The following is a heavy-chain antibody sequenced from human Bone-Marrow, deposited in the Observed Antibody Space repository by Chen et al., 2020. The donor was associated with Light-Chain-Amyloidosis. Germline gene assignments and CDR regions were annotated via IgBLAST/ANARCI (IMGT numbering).Heavy chain of an antibody. CDR2: NSGWNTFN. CDR1: GFTFKSYA. CDR3: ARGGANFLSLDV. Sequence: EVQLVESGGGLVKPGGSLRLSCAASGFTFKSYAMNWVRRAPGKGLEWVLSNSGWNTFNHYGDSIKGRFTLPRDNAKDFLFLELNSLRAGGTALYFWARGGANFLSLDVWGQGTTVTVSS. V-gene: IGHV3-21*02. J-gene: IGHJ6*02. D-gene: IGHD2-15*01.